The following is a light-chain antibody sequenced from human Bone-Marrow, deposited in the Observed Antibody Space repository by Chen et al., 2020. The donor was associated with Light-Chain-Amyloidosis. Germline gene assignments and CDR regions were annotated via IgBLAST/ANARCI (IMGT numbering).Light chain of an antibody. Sequence: HSVLTQPPSASGTPGQRVTISCSGTSSNIGRNYIYWYQQFPGTAPKPLIYRNNQRPSGFTDRCSGSKSGTSASLAISGLRPEDEADYYCSAWDDSLSAVVFGGGTKLTVL. CDR2: RNN. J-gene: IGLJ2*01. V-gene: IGLV1-47*01. CDR1: SSNIGRNY. CDR3: SAWDDSLSAVV.